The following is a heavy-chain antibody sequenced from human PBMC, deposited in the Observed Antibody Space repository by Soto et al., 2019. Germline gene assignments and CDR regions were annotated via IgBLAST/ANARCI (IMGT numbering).Heavy chain of an antibody. CDR1: GYTFTTYY. CDR2: INPNSGGT. CDR3: ARASGYYPYGMDV. V-gene: IGHV1-2*04. D-gene: IGHD3-3*01. J-gene: IGHJ6*02. Sequence: ASVKVSCKAFGYTFTTYYIHWVRQAPGQGLEWMGWINPNSGGTNYAQKFRGWVTMTRDTSISTAYMELSRLRSDDTAVYYCARASGYYPYGMDVWGQGTTVTVSS.